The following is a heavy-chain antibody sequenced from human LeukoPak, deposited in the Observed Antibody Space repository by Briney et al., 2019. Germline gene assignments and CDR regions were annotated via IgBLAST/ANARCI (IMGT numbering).Heavy chain of an antibody. CDR2: IYYSGST. Sequence: PSETLFLTCTVSGGSISSYYWSWIRQPPGKGLEWIGYIYYSGSTNYNPSLKSRVTISVDTSKNQFSLKLSSVTAADTAVYYCARVGIVVVPAAIPHFDYWGQGTLVTVSS. CDR3: ARVGIVVVPAAIPHFDY. V-gene: IGHV4-59*01. CDR1: GGSISSYY. D-gene: IGHD2-2*01. J-gene: IGHJ4*02.